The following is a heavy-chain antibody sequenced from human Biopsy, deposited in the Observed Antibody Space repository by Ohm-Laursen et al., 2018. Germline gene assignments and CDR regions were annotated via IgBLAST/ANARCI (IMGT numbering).Heavy chain of an antibody. J-gene: IGHJ4*02. V-gene: IGHV3-23*01. CDR1: GFTLSDG. CDR2: ITTDSGRI. Sequence: SLRLSCSATGFTLSDGMTWVRQAPGKGVWWVSSITTDSGRIFYADSVRGRFTISRDNSKNTLYLQMKSLRAEDTAEYYCARHLRYNDYWGQGALVTVSS. D-gene: IGHD3-9*01. CDR3: ARHLRYNDY.